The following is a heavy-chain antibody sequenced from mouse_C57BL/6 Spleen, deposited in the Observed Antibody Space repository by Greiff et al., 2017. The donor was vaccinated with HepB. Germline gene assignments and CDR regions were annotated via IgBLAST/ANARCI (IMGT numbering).Heavy chain of an antibody. Sequence: QVQLQQSGPELVKPGASVKISCKASGYAFSSSWMNWVKQRPGKGLEWIGRIYPGDGDTNYNGKFKGKATLTADKSSSTAYMQLSSLTSEDSAVYFCARPRGDSSGAYAMDYWGQGTSVTVSS. CDR2: IYPGDGDT. D-gene: IGHD3-2*02. J-gene: IGHJ4*01. CDR1: GYAFSSSW. CDR3: ARPRGDSSGAYAMDY. V-gene: IGHV1-82*01.